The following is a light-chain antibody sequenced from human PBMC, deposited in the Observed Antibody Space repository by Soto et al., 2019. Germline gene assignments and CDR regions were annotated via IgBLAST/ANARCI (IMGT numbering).Light chain of an antibody. V-gene: IGKV3-20*01. CDR3: QQYGNWPRT. CDR2: GAS. CDR1: QSVSSSY. J-gene: IGKJ1*01. Sequence: EIVLTQSPGTLSLSPGERATLSCRASQSVSSSYLAWYQQKPGQAPRLLIYGASSRATGIPDRFSGSGSGTDFNLTISRLEPEDFAVYYCQQYGNWPRTFGQGTKVEIK.